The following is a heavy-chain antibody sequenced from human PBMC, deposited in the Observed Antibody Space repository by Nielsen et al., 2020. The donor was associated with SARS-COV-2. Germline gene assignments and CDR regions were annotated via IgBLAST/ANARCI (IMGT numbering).Heavy chain of an antibody. D-gene: IGHD6-13*01. CDR3: ARVKISSSWYFDL. J-gene: IGHJ2*01. CDR2: VYYSGST. V-gene: IGHV4-31*03. Sequence: SDTLSLPCIVSGGPISSGGYYWSSIRKHPGKGLEWSGYVYYSGSTYYNPSLKSRVTISVDTSKNQFSLKLSSVTATDTAVYYCARVKISSSWYFDLWGRGTLVTVSS. CDR1: GGPISSGGYY.